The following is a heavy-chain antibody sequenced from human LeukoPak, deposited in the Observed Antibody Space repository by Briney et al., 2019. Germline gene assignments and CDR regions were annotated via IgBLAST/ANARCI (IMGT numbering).Heavy chain of an antibody. V-gene: IGHV3-30*01. CDR2: ISYDGSNK. D-gene: IGHD3-10*01. Sequence: ESGGGVVQPGRSLRLSCAASGFTFSSYAMHWVRQAPGKGLEWVAVISYDGSNKYYADSVKGRFTISRDNSKNTLYLQMNSLRAEDTAVYYCARGLPQRLWFGVRSDNWFDPWGQGTLVTVSS. CDR3: ARGLPQRLWFGVRSDNWFDP. J-gene: IGHJ5*02. CDR1: GFTFSSYA.